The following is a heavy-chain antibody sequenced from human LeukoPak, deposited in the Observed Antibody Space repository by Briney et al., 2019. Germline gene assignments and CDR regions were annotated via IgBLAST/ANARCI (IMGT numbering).Heavy chain of an antibody. J-gene: IGHJ5*02. CDR2: IIPIFGTA. CDR1: GGTFSSYG. V-gene: IGHV1-69*13. Sequence: SVKVSCKASGGTFSSYGISWVRQAPGQGLEWMGGIIPIFGTANYAQKFQGRVTIIADESTSTAYMELSSLRSEDTAVYYCARDEDTAMVGSNWFDPWGQGTLVTVSS. D-gene: IGHD5-18*01. CDR3: ARDEDTAMVGSNWFDP.